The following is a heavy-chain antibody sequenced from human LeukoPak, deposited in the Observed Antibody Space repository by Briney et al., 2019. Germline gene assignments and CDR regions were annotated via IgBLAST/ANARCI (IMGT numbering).Heavy chain of an antibody. CDR3: AREGIVVVTATEPFDY. CDR2: IKQDGSEK. J-gene: IGHJ4*02. V-gene: IGHV3-7*01. Sequence: PGGSLRLSCAASGFTFSSYWMSWVRQAPGKGLEWVANIKQDGSEKYYVDSVKGRFTISRDNAKNSLYLQMNSLRAEDTAVYYCAREGIVVVTATEPFDYWGQGTPVTVSS. CDR1: GFTFSSYW. D-gene: IGHD2-21*02.